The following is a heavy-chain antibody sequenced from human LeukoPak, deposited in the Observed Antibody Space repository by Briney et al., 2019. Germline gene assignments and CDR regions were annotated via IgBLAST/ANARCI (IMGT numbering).Heavy chain of an antibody. D-gene: IGHD2/OR15-2a*01. J-gene: IGHJ4*02. CDR3: ARHPFSSPFDY. Sequence: PSETLSLTCNVSGGSISSSSYYWGWIRQPPGTGLEWVGSIYYSGYTYYNPSLKSRATISLDTSKNQFSLKLTSVTAADTAVYFCARHPFSSPFDYWGQGTLVTVSS. CDR1: GGSISSSSYY. CDR2: IYYSGYT. V-gene: IGHV4-39*01.